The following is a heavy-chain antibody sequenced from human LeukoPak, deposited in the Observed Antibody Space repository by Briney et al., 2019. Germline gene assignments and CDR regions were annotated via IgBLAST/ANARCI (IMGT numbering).Heavy chain of an antibody. D-gene: IGHD3-10*01. CDR1: GGSISSSSYY. J-gene: IGHJ4*02. Sequence: SETLSLTCTVSGGSISSSSYYWGWIRQPPGKGLEWIGSTYYSGSTYYNPSLKSRVTISVDTSKNQFSLKLSSVTAADTAVYYCASIGSGDYWGQGTLVTVSS. CDR3: ASIGSGDY. V-gene: IGHV4-39*01. CDR2: TYYSGST.